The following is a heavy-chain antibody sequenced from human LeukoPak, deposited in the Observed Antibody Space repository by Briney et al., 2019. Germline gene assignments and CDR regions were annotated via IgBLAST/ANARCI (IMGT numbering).Heavy chain of an antibody. CDR3: ASRYYDSGGPYFDY. CDR2: IYYSGST. D-gene: IGHD3-22*01. CDR1: GGSVSSNSYY. V-gene: IGHV4-39*07. J-gene: IGHJ4*02. Sequence: SETLSLTCTVSGGSVSSNSYYWGWIRQPPGKGLEWIGSIYYSGSTYYNPSLKSRVTISVDTSKNQFSLKLSSVTAADTAVYYCASRYYDSGGPYFDYWGQGTLVTVSS.